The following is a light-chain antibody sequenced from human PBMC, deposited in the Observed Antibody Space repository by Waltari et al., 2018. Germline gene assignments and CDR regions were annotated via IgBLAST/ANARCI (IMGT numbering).Light chain of an antibody. CDR2: KAS. J-gene: IGKJ1*01. V-gene: IGKV1-5*03. CDR3: QQYNTYST. Sequence: DIQMTQSPSTLAASVGDSVTITCRASQTINIYLAWYQFKPGKAPKLLIYKASSLESGVPSRFSGSGPGTEFTLTITSLQPDDFATYYCQQYNTYSTFGQGTKVEIK. CDR1: QTINIY.